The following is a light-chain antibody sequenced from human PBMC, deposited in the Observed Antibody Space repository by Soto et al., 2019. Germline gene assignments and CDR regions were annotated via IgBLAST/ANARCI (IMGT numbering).Light chain of an antibody. CDR2: DAS. CDR3: QQSYNTPLT. J-gene: IGKJ1*01. CDR1: QTISTY. Sequence: DIQMTQSPSTLAASVGDRVTITRRASQTISTYVNWYRQKSGAAPELLIYDASTLQSGVPSRFRGGGSGTDFTLTISSLQLEDFATYYCQQSYNTPLTFGQGTKVDIK. V-gene: IGKV1-39*01.